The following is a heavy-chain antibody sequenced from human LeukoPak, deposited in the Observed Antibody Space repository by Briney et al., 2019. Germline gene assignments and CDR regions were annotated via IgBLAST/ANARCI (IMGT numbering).Heavy chain of an antibody. CDR1: GFTFSTYG. CDR2: ISGSGGST. CDR3: VKEPPTRRYCSGGSCYSRYFDY. Sequence: GGSLRLSCAASGFTFSTYGMSWVRQAPGKGLEWVSAISGSGGSTYYAHSVKGRFTVSRDNSKNTLYLQMNSLRAEDTAVYYCVKEPPTRRYCSGGSCYSRYFDYWGQGTLVTVSS. D-gene: IGHD2-15*01. J-gene: IGHJ4*02. V-gene: IGHV3-23*01.